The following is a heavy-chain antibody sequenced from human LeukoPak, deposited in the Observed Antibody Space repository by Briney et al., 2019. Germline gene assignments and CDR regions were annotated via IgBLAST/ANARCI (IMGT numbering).Heavy chain of an antibody. V-gene: IGHV1-18*01. CDR3: ARSYYYDSSGYSYSITPDY. CDR2: ISAYKGNT. D-gene: IGHD3-22*01. J-gene: IGHJ4*02. Sequence: ASVKVSCKASGYTFTSYGISWVRQAPGQGLEWMGWISAYKGNTNYAQKLQGRVTMTTDTSTSTAYMELRSLRSDDTAVYYCARSYYYDSSGYSYSITPDYWGQGTLVTVSS. CDR1: GYTFTSYG.